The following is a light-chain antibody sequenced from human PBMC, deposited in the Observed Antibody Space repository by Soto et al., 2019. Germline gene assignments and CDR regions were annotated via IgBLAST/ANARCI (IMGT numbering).Light chain of an antibody. CDR3: QQSYSTPAWT. Sequence: DIQMTQSPSSLSASVGDRVTITCRASQRISSYLNWYQQKPGKAPKLLIYAASSLQSGVPSRFSGSGSGTDFTLTISSLQPEDFATYYGQQSYSTPAWTFGQGTKVEIK. J-gene: IGKJ1*01. V-gene: IGKV1-39*01. CDR1: QRISSY. CDR2: AAS.